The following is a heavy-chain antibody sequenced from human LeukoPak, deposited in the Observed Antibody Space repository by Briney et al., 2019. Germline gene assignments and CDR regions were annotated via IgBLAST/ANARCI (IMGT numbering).Heavy chain of an antibody. J-gene: IGHJ4*02. CDR1: GFTFSSYW. V-gene: IGHV3-7*01. CDR3: ARVGGRYSPLGY. Sequence: PGASLRPSCAASGFTFSSYWMSSVRQAPGKGLEWVANIKQDGSEKYYVDAVKGRFTISRDNAKNSLYLQMMSLRAEDTAVYYCARVGGRYSPLGYWGQGTLVTVSS. CDR2: IKQDGSEK. D-gene: IGHD3-16*02.